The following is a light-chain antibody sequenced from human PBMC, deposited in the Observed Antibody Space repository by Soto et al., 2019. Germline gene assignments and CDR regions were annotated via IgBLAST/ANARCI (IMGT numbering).Light chain of an antibody. CDR1: SSDVGGYNY. CDR3: SSYAGSNNLV. J-gene: IGLJ2*01. V-gene: IGLV2-8*01. CDR2: EVS. Sequence: QSALTKPPSAYGSPGQSVTISCTGTSSDVGGYNYVSWYQQHPGKAPKLMMYEVSKRPSGVPDRFSGSKSGNTASLTVSVLQAEDEADYYCSSYAGSNNLVVGGGTKLTVL.